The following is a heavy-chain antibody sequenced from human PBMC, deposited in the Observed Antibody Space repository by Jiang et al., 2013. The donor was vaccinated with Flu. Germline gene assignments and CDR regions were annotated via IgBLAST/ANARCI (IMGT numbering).Heavy chain of an antibody. CDR3: ARSGSTLLNY. J-gene: IGHJ4*02. D-gene: IGHD1-26*01. CDR2: SLSVVPP. Sequence: GLVKPSQTLSLTCTVSGDSISSFDYYWSWIASPRKGLSGLGTSLSVVPPSTVRPSRVELPSQLTGPRTSSPSKLTSVTGADTAVYYCARSGSTLLNYWGQGTRVTVSS. CDR1: GDSISSFDYY. V-gene: IGHV4-30-4*01.